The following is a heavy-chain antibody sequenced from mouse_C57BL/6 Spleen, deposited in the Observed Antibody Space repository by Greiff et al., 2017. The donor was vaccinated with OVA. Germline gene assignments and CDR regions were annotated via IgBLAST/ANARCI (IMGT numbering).Heavy chain of an antibody. CDR2: IHPNSGST. CDR3: ARTSNSAWFAY. J-gene: IGHJ3*01. D-gene: IGHD2-5*01. CDR1: GYTFTSYW. Sequence: VQLQQPGAELVKPGASVKLSCKASGYTFTSYWMHLVKQRPGQGLEWIGMIHPNSGSTNYNEKFKSKATLTVDKSSSTAYMQLSSLTSEDSAVYYCARTSNSAWFAYWGQGTLVTVSA. V-gene: IGHV1-64*01.